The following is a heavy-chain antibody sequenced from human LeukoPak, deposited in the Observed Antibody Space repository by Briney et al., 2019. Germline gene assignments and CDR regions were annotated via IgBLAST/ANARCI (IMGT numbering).Heavy chain of an antibody. CDR2: IYPGDSDT. CDR1: GYIFTSCS. J-gene: IGHJ4*02. Sequence: GESLKISCKGSGYIFTSCSIGWVRQMPGKGLEWMGIIYPGDSDTRYSPSFQGQVTISADKSISTAYLQWSSLKASDTAMYYCARQRTLGGDGYFDYWGQGTLVTVSS. CDR3: ARQRTLGGDGYFDY. D-gene: IGHD3-10*01. V-gene: IGHV5-51*01.